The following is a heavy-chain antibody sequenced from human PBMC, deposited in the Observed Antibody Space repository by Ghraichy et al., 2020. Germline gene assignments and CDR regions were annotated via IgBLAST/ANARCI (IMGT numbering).Heavy chain of an antibody. CDR3: ARGGWELLSPLFN. V-gene: IGHV4-4*07. Sequence: GSLRLSCTVSGGSISSYYWSWIRQPAGKGLEWIGRIYTSGSTNYNPSLKSRVTMSVDTSKNQFSLKLSSVTAADTAVYYCARGGWELLSPLFNWGQGTLVTVSS. D-gene: IGHD1-26*01. CDR2: IYTSGST. J-gene: IGHJ4*02. CDR1: GGSISSYY.